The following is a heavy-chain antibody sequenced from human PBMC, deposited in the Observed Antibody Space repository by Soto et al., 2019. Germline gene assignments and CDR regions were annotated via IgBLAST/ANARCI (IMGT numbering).Heavy chain of an antibody. V-gene: IGHV4-39*01. D-gene: IGHD3-22*01. CDR2: IYYSGST. CDR1: GGSISSSSYY. CDR3: ARYVDYYDSSGGGWYFDL. J-gene: IGHJ2*01. Sequence: QLQLQESGPGLVKPSETLSLTCTVSGGSISSSSYYWGWIRQPPGKGLEWIGSIYYSGSTYYNPSLKSRVTISVDTSKHQSSLNLRSVTPPDTAVYYCARYVDYYDSSGGGWYFDLWGRGTLVTVSS.